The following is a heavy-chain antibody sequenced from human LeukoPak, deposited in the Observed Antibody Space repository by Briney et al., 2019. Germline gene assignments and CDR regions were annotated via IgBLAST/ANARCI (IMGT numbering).Heavy chain of an antibody. CDR2: IYYSGST. CDR1: GGSISSSSYY. CDR3: ARNRGGSSHGWFDP. V-gene: IGHV4-39*01. D-gene: IGHD2-15*01. Sequence: PSETLSLTCTVSGGSISSSSYYWGWIRQPPGKGLGWIGSIYYSGSTYYNPSLKSRVTTSVDTSKNQFSLKLSSVTAADTAVYYCARNRGGSSHGWFDPWGQGTLVTVSS. J-gene: IGHJ5*02.